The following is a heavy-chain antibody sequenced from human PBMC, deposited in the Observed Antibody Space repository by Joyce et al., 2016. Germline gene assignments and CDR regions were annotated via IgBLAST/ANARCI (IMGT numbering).Heavy chain of an antibody. CDR1: GFTFSSYG. CDR3: ARDMVREEYYYYGMDV. J-gene: IGHJ6*02. D-gene: IGHD3-10*01. Sequence: QVQLVESGGGVVQPGRSLRLSCAASGFTFSSYGMHWVRQAPGKGLGWVAVIWYNGNKEYYAESVKGRFTISRDNSKNTLYLQMNSLGVEDTAMYYCARDMVREEYYYYGMDVWGQGTTVTVS. V-gene: IGHV3-33*01. CDR2: IWYNGNKE.